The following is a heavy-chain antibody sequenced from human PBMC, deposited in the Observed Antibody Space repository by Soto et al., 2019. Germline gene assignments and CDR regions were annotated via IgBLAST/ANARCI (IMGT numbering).Heavy chain of an antibody. CDR3: ARNMDYYYGPGSGNGHGF. CDR1: GCTFTAYY. V-gene: IGHV1-2*02. Sequence: QVQLVQSGAEVKEPGDSVRVSCEASGCTFTAYYIHWVRQAPGQGLEWMGWINPKFGDTAYAQDFQGRVSMTMDMSISTVYMELSRLTSDDTAIYYCARNMDYYYGPGSGNGHGFWGQGTTVTVFS. D-gene: IGHD3-10*01. J-gene: IGHJ6*02. CDR2: INPKFGDT.